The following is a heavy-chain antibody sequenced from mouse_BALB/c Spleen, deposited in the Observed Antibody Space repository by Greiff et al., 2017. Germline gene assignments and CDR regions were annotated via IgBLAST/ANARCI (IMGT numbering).Heavy chain of an antibody. D-gene: IGHD3-3*01. CDR1: GYAFSSYW. CDR3: ERGDGLAY. J-gene: IGHJ3*01. Sequence: VQLVESGAELVRPGSSVKLSCKASGYAFSSYWMNWVKQRPGQGLEWIGQIYPGDGDTNYNGKFKGKATLTADKSSSTSYMQLSCLTSEDSAVYFCERGDGLAYWGQGTLVTVSA. CDR2: IYPGDGDT. V-gene: IGHV1-80*01.